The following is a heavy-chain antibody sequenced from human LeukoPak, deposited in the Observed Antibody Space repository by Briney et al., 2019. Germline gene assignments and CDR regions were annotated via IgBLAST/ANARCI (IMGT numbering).Heavy chain of an antibody. J-gene: IGHJ4*02. CDR2: ISAYNGNT. Sequence: EASVTVSFTASGYTFTIYGISWVRQAPGQGLEWMGWISAYNGNTNYAQKLQGRVTMTTDTSTSTAYMELRSLRSDDTAVYYCARDPSGRYSNFDYWGQGTLVTVSS. V-gene: IGHV1-18*01. CDR1: GYTFTIYG. D-gene: IGHD1-26*01. CDR3: ARDPSGRYSNFDY.